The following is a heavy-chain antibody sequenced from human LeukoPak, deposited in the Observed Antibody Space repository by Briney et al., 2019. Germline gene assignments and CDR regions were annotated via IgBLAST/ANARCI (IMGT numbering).Heavy chain of an antibody. CDR3: TRQGTQQLLWFGDPEVHWFDP. Sequence: GGSLRLSCAASGFTFSGSAMHWVRQASGKGLEWVGRIRSKANSYATAYAASVKGRFTISRDDSKNTAYLQMNSLKTEDTAVYYCTRQGTQQLLWFGDPEVHWFDPWGQGTLVTVSS. CDR2: IRSKANSYAT. CDR1: GFTFSGSA. J-gene: IGHJ5*02. D-gene: IGHD3-10*01. V-gene: IGHV3-73*01.